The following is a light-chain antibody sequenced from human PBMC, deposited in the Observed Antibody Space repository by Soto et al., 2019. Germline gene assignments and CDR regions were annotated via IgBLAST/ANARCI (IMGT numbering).Light chain of an antibody. CDR2: DVI. CDR1: SSDVGGYNY. Sequence: QSVLTQPPSASGSPGQSVTISCTGTSSDVGGYNYVSWYQQHPGKAPKLMIYDVIKRPAGVPDRFSGSKSGNTASLTVSGLQAEDEADYYCSSYAGSNGVVFGGGTKLTVL. J-gene: IGLJ2*01. CDR3: SSYAGSNGVV. V-gene: IGLV2-8*01.